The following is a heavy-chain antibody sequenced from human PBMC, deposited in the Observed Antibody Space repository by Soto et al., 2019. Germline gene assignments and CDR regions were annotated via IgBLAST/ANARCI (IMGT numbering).Heavy chain of an antibody. D-gene: IGHD3-22*01. J-gene: IGHJ4*02. CDR1: GGSISSGGYS. V-gene: IGHV4-30-2*01. CDR2: IYHSGST. Sequence: SETLSLTCAVSGGSISSGGYSWSWIRQPPGKGLEWIGYIYHSGSTYYNPSLKSRVTISVDRSKNQFSLKLSSVTAADTAVYYCARGADYYDSSGYLYFFDYWGQGTLVTVSS. CDR3: ARGADYYDSSGYLYFFDY.